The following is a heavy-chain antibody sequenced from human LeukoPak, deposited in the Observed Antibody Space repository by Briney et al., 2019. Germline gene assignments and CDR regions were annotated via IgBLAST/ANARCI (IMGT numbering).Heavy chain of an antibody. D-gene: IGHD4-17*01. CDR2: SSGSGDDT. CDR1: GFTFRNYA. CDR3: AKFRGIPTTVTQD. J-gene: IGHJ1*01. V-gene: IGHV3-23*01. Sequence: PGGSLRLSCAASGFTFRNYAMGWVRQAPGKGLEWVSTSSGSGDDTYYADSVKGRFTISRDNSTNTLYLQMSGLRAEDTAVYYCAKFRGIPTTVTQDWGQGTLVTVSS.